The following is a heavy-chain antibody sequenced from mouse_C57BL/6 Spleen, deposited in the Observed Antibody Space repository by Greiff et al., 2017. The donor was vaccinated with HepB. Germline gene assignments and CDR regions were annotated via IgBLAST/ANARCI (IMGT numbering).Heavy chain of an antibody. CDR1: GFNIKDYY. J-gene: IGHJ4*01. CDR3: TVTTVVATNYYAMDY. V-gene: IGHV14-1*01. D-gene: IGHD1-1*01. Sequence: VQLQQSGAELVRPGASVKLSCTASGFNIKDYYMHWVKQRPEQGLEWIGRIDPEDGDTEYAPKFQGKATMTADTSSNTAYLQLSSLTSEDTAVYYCTVTTVVATNYYAMDYWGQGTSVTVSS. CDR2: IDPEDGDT.